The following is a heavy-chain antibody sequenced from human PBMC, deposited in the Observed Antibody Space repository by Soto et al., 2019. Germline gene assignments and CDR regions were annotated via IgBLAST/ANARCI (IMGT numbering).Heavy chain of an antibody. CDR2: FNAGSGNT. Sequence: QVQLVQSGAEVKKPGASVKVSCTASGYTFTSYSMHWVRQAPGQRLAWMGWFNAGSGNTKYSQKFQDRVTITRDTSATTAYMALSSLRYEDTAVYYCARESTRTTAPDYWGQGTLVTVSS. J-gene: IGHJ4*02. CDR1: GYTFTSYS. CDR3: ARESTRTTAPDY. D-gene: IGHD4-17*01. V-gene: IGHV1-3*01.